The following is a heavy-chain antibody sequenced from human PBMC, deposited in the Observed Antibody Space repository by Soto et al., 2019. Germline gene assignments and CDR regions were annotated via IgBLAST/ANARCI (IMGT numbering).Heavy chain of an antibody. CDR2: ICAGGDRT. CDR1: GFTFSNYP. J-gene: IGHJ4*02. Sequence: EVQVSESGGGLVQPGGSLRLSCATSGFTFSNYPMNWVRQAPGKGLEWVSGICAGGDRTYYADSVKGRFTIFRDNSKNSVSLRMNSLRVEDTAVYYCARRVWGQGTLVTVSS. V-gene: IGHV3-23*01. CDR3: ARRV.